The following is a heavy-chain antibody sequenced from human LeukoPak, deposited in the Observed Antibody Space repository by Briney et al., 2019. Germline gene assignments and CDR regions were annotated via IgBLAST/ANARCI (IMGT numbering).Heavy chain of an antibody. CDR1: GFTFSSHG. D-gene: IGHD3-22*01. J-gene: IGHJ3*02. CDR3: AKSWNYYDSSGDDALDI. CDR2: IRYNGDKK. Sequence: PGGSLTLSCAASGFTFSSHGMHWVRQAPGKGLDWVAFIRYNGDKKYYAESVKGRFIISRDNSKNTLYLQMNSLRVEDTAVYYCAKSWNYYDSSGDDALDIWGQGTMVTVSS. V-gene: IGHV3-30*02.